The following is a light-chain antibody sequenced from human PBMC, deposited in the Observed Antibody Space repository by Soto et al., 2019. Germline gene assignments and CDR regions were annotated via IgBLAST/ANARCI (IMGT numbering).Light chain of an antibody. J-gene: IGKJ4*01. CDR3: QHRSNWPLT. CDR1: QSVRSY. V-gene: IGKV3-11*01. Sequence: EIVLTQSPATLSLSLGERATLSCRASQSVRSYLAWYQQKPGQAPRLLIYDASNRATGIPARFSGSGSGTDFTLTISSLEPEDFAVYYCQHRSNWPLTFGGGTMVEIK. CDR2: DAS.